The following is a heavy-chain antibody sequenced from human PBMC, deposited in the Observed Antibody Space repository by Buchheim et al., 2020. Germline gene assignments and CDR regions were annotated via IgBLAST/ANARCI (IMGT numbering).Heavy chain of an antibody. J-gene: IGHJ6*02. CDR3: ARVRIWGTSNYYGMDV. CDR1: GFTFSIFG. D-gene: IGHD7-27*01. Sequence: EVQLVESGGGLVQPGGSLRLSCAASGFTFSIFGMNWVRQAPGKGLEWVSYINPSGTTISYADSVRGRFTMSRDTAKSSLYLQMDSLRAEHTAVYYCARVRIWGTSNYYGMDVWGQGTT. V-gene: IGHV3-48*04. CDR2: INPSGTTI.